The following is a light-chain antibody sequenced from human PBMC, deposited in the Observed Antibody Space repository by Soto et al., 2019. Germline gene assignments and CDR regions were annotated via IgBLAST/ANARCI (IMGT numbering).Light chain of an antibody. CDR1: SSNIVNNY. CDR2: DNN. Sequence: QSVFTQPPSVSAAPGQKVPISCSGSSSNIVNNYVSWYQQLPGTAPKLLIYDNNKRPSGIPDRFSGSKSGTSATLGITGRQTGDEADYYCGTWDSSLSAVVFGGGTTPTVL. J-gene: IGLJ2*01. V-gene: IGLV1-51*01. CDR3: GTWDSSLSAVV.